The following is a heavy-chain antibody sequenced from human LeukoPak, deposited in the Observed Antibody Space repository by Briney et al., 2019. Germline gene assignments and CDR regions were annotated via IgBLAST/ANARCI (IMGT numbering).Heavy chain of an antibody. CDR1: GGSISSSSYY. V-gene: IGHV4-39*07. D-gene: IGHD3-9*01. CDR2: IYYSGST. J-gene: IGHJ6*03. Sequence: SETLSLTCTVSGGSISSSSYYWGWIRQPPGKGLEWIGSIYYSGSTYYNPSLKSRVTISVDTSKNQFSLKLSSVTAADTAVYYCAREGGSRYYDILTGYNYYYYYYMDVWGKGTTVTVSS. CDR3: AREGGSRYYDILTGYNYYYYYYMDV.